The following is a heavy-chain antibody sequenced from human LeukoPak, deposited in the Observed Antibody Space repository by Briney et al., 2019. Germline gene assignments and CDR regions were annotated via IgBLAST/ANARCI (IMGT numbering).Heavy chain of an antibody. J-gene: IGHJ5*02. CDR2: ISSSGSYI. CDR1: GFTFSTYS. D-gene: IGHD4-23*01. V-gene: IGHV3-21*01. Sequence: GGSLRLSCAASGFTFSTYSMNWVRRAPGKGLEWVSSISSSGSYIYYADSVKGRFTISRDNAKNSLYLQMNSLRAEDTAVYYCARETTYGGSRFDPWGQGTLVTVSS. CDR3: ARETTYGGSRFDP.